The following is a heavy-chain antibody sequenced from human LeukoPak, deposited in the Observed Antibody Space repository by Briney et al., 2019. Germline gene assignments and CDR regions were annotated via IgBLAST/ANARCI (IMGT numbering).Heavy chain of an antibody. D-gene: IGHD6-13*01. V-gene: IGHV4-59*01. Sequence: NPSETLSLTCTVSGGSISSYYWSWIRQPPGKGLGWIGYIYYSGSTNYNPSLKSRVTISVDTSKNQFSLKLSSVTAADTAVYYCARDAHYSSSWYYYGMDVWGQGTTVTVSS. CDR2: IYYSGST. J-gene: IGHJ6*02. CDR1: GGSISSYY. CDR3: ARDAHYSSSWYYYGMDV.